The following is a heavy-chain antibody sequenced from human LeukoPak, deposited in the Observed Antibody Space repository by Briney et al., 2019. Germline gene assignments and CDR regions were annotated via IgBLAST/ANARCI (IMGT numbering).Heavy chain of an antibody. CDR3: ASRTIFGVVDY. Sequence: PSQTLSLTCTVSGGSICGGVYYWSWISLPPGKCLGWIGYIYYGGSTYYNPSLKIRVTISVDTSKNQFSLKLSSVTAADTAVYYCASRTIFGVVDYWGQGTLVTVSS. D-gene: IGHD3-3*01. CDR2: IYYGGST. CDR1: GGSICGGVYY. J-gene: IGHJ4*02. V-gene: IGHV4-30-4*01.